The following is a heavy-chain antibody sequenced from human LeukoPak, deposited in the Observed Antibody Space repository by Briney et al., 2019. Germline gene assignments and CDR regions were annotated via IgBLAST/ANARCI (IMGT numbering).Heavy chain of an antibody. J-gene: IGHJ3*02. CDR2: IYHSGST. Sequence: PSETLSLTCAVSGGSISSGYYWGWIRQPPGKGLEWIGSIYHSGSTYYNPSLKSRVTISVDTSKNQFSLKLSSVTAADTAVYYCARDGDEQYYDFWSAPGTFDIWGQGTMVTVSS. CDR3: ARDGDEQYYDFWSAPGTFDI. CDR1: GGSISSGYY. D-gene: IGHD3-3*01. V-gene: IGHV4-38-2*02.